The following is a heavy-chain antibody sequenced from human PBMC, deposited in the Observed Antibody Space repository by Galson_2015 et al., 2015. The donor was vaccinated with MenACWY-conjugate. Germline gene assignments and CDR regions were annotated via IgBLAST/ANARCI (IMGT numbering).Heavy chain of an antibody. V-gene: IGHV1-3*01. J-gene: IGHJ6*03. D-gene: IGHD6-13*01. CDR1: GYTFTSYP. CDR2: INAGNGNT. CDR3: AIDRCSSCYYYMDV. Sequence: SVKVSCKASGYTFTSYPMHWVRQAPGQRLEWMGWINAGNGNTKYSQKLQGRVTITRDTSASTAHMELSSLRSEDTAVYYCAIDRCSSCYYYMDVWGKGTAVTVSS.